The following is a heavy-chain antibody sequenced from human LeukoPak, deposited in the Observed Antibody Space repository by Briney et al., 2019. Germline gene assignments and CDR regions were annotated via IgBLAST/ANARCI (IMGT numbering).Heavy chain of an antibody. Sequence: ASVKVSCKASGYTFTSYAMHWVRQAPGQRLEWMGWINASNGNTKYSQKFRGRVTIARDTSASTAYMELSSLRSEDTAVYYCARSWFGESIDYWGQGTLVTVSS. CDR3: ARSWFGESIDY. V-gene: IGHV1-3*01. D-gene: IGHD3-10*01. CDR2: INASNGNT. J-gene: IGHJ4*02. CDR1: GYTFTSYA.